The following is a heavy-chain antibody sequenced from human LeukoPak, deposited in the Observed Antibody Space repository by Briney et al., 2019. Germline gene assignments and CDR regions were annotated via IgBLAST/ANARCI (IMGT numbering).Heavy chain of an antibody. CDR2: INHSGST. CDR1: GGSFSGYY. V-gene: IGHV4-34*01. CDR3: ARGFGDGYPRN. Sequence: SETLSLTCAVYGGSFSGYYLSWIRQPPGKGLEWIGEINHSGSTNYNPSLKSRVTISVDTSKNQFSLKLSSVTAADTAVYYCARGFGDGYPRNWGQGTLVTVSS. J-gene: IGHJ4*02. D-gene: IGHD5-24*01.